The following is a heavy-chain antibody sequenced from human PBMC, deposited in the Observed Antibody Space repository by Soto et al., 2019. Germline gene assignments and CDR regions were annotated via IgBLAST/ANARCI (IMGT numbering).Heavy chain of an antibody. CDR1: GGSFSGYY. CDR2: INHSGST. J-gene: IGHJ4*02. D-gene: IGHD6-19*01. V-gene: IGHV4-34*01. CDR3: ARGDRATMHDSSGWRYFDY. Sequence: SETLSLTCAVYGGSFSGYYWSWIRQPPGKGLEWIGEINHSGSTNYNPSLKSRVTISVDTSKNQFSLKLSSVTAADTAVYYCARGDRATMHDSSGWRYFDYWGQGTLVTVSS.